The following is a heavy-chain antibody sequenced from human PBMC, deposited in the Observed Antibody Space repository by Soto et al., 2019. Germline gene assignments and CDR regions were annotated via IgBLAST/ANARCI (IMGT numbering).Heavy chain of an antibody. CDR3: ARDLHGDYSFDS. J-gene: IGHJ4*02. CDR2: ISSSSSYI. Sequence: GGSLRLSCAASGFTFSSYTMNWVRQAPGKGLKWVSSISSSSSYIYYADSVKGRFTVSRDNAKNSVYLQMNNLRPEDTAVYYCARDLHGDYSFDSWGQGTLVTVSS. CDR1: GFTFSSYT. V-gene: IGHV3-21*01. D-gene: IGHD4-17*01.